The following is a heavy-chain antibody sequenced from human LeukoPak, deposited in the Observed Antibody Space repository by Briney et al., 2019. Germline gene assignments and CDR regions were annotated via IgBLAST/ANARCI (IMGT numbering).Heavy chain of an antibody. CDR2: ISGSGGST. V-gene: IGHV3-23*01. D-gene: IGHD3-10*01. CDR1: GFTFSSYA. J-gene: IGHJ4*02. CDR3: ASGMVRGVIQTPLY. Sequence: PGGSLTLSCAASGFTFSSYAMSWVRQAPGKGMESVSSISGSGGSTYYADSVKGRFTISRDNSKNTLYLQMNSLRAEDTAVYYCASGMVRGVIQTPLYWGQGTLVTVSS.